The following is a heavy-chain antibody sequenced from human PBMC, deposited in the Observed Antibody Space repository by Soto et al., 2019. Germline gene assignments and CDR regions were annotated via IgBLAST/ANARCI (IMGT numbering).Heavy chain of an antibody. D-gene: IGHD3-22*01. CDR2: IYYSGST. Sequence: LSLTCTVSGRSVSSGSYYWSWIRQPPGQGLEWIGYIYYSGSTNYNPSLKSRVTISVDTSKNQFSLKLSSVTAADTAVYYYARAQRRYYYDSSGYRVYGMDVWGQGTTVTVSS. CDR3: ARAQRRYYYDSSGYRVYGMDV. J-gene: IGHJ6*02. CDR1: GRSVSSGSYY. V-gene: IGHV4-61*01.